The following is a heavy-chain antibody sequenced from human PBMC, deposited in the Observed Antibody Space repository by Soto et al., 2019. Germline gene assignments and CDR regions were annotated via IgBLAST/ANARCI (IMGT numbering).Heavy chain of an antibody. CDR1: GFSFSSYA. CDR3: AKGSIEYSASVDN. D-gene: IGHD5-12*01. Sequence: DVQLLESGGGLVQPGGSVRLSCAASGFSFSSYAMVWVRQAPGKGLEWVAVISARGGSSYFADSVKGRFTLTRDNSKNVLSLEMTSLRADDTAIYFCAKGSIEYSASVDNWGQRTLFVVSS. CDR2: ISARGGSS. J-gene: IGHJ4*02. V-gene: IGHV3-23*01.